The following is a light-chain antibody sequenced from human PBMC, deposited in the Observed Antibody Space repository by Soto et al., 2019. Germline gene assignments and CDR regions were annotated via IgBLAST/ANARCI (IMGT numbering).Light chain of an antibody. V-gene: IGLV2-11*01. CDR1: SSDVGAYDY. CDR2: DVS. Sequence: QSVLTQPRSVSGSPGQSVTISCTGTSSDVGAYDYVSWYQQHPGKAPKLMTYDVSKRPSGVPDRFSGSKSGNTASLTISGLQAEAEADYYCCSYADNYSYVFGTGTKVTVL. CDR3: CSYADNYSYV. J-gene: IGLJ1*01.